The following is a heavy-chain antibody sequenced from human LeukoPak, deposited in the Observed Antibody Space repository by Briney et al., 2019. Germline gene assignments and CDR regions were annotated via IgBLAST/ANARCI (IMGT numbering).Heavy chain of an antibody. CDR3: ARTTYTSSRFDF. Sequence: GGSLRLSGAASGFTFSSYWIHWVHQAPGKGLAWVSRVNSDGSTTTYADSVKGRFTISRDNAKNTVYLQMNSLRAEDTGVYYCARTTYTSSRFDFWGQGTLVTVSS. CDR2: VNSDGSTT. D-gene: IGHD6-13*01. CDR1: GFTFSSYW. J-gene: IGHJ4*02. V-gene: IGHV3-74*03.